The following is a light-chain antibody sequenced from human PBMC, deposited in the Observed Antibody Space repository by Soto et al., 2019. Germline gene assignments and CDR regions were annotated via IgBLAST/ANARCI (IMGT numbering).Light chain of an antibody. CDR1: SSDIIVYNF. CDR2: QVS. CDR3: TAYTSSSTYVV. Sequence: QSVLTQPASVSGSPGQSITISCTGSSSDIIVYNFVSWYQQHPGKAPKLMIYQVSNRPSGVSSRFSGSKSGNTASLTISGLQAEDEADYYCTAYTSSSTYVVFGGGTKVTVL. J-gene: IGLJ2*01. V-gene: IGLV2-14*01.